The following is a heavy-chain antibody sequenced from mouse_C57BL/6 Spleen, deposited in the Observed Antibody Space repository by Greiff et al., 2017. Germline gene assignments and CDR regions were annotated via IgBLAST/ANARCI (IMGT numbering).Heavy chain of an antibody. Sequence: VQLQQSGAELARPGASVKLSCKASGYTFTSYGISWVKQRTGQGLEWIGEIYPRSGNTYYNEKFKGKATLTADKSSSTAYMELRSLTSEDSAVYFCARELGAYWYFDVWGTGTTVTVSS. J-gene: IGHJ1*03. D-gene: IGHD4-1*01. CDR2: IYPRSGNT. V-gene: IGHV1-81*01. CDR1: GYTFTSYG. CDR3: ARELGAYWYFDV.